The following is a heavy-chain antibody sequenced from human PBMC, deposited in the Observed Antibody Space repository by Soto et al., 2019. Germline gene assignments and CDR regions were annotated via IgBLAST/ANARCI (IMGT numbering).Heavy chain of an antibody. V-gene: IGHV1-8*01. CDR3: TRARRALLFSDS. J-gene: IGHJ4*02. CDR1: GYTFSSYD. D-gene: IGHD2-21*02. Sequence: QVQLVQSGGEVRKPGASVKVSCKTSGYTFSSYDIGWVRQATGQGLEWMGWMNPNSLNTGYARKFKGRGTMTRDTAITTAYMELSSLTSEETAVYYCTRARRALLFSDSWGQGTLVTVSS. CDR2: MNPNSLNT.